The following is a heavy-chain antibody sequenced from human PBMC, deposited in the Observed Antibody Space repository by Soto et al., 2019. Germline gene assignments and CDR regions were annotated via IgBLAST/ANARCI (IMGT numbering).Heavy chain of an antibody. CDR2: IYPADSDT. V-gene: IGHV5-51*01. J-gene: IGHJ4*02. CDR3: VILSTAYGLRSLIDH. Sequence: PGDTLKITCRYSGDSFSDFWFGWLRQVPGQGLEWVGIIYPADSDTRYSPAFQGQITVSADESITTTYLHWSDLKASDSAIYYCVILSTAYGLRSLIDHWGQGSLDTVST. D-gene: IGHD4-17*01. CDR1: GDSFSDFW.